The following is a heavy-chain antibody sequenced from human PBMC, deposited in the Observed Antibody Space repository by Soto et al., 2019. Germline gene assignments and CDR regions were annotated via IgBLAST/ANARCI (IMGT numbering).Heavy chain of an antibody. CDR1: GGSFSGYY. CDR2: INHSGST. CDR3: ARQLSGLHYYGSGSYYKGYWYFDH. V-gene: IGHV4-34*01. D-gene: IGHD3-10*01. Sequence: SETLSLTCAVYGGSFSGYYWTWIRQPPGTGLEWIGEINHSGSTNYNPSLKSRVTISVDTSKNQFSLKLTSVTAADTAVYYCARQLSGLHYYGSGSYYKGYWYFDHWGQGTLVTVSS. J-gene: IGHJ4*02.